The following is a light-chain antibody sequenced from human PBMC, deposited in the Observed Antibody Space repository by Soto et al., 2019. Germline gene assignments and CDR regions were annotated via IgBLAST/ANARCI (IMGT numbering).Light chain of an antibody. Sequence: DIQMTQSPSTLSASVGDRVSITCRASQSISSWLAWYQQKPGKAPKLLIYDASSLESGVPSRFSGSGSGTESTLTISSLQPDDSATYYCQQCNSYSWTFGQGTKVDIK. CDR1: QSISSW. J-gene: IGKJ1*01. CDR2: DAS. V-gene: IGKV1-5*01. CDR3: QQCNSYSWT.